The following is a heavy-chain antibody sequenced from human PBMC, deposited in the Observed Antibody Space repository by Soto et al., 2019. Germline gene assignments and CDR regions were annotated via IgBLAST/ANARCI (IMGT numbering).Heavy chain of an antibody. CDR2: ISAHTGSS. CDR1: GYTFTSSG. D-gene: IGHD3-22*01. CDR3: ARAFLYQGSDSRGYSFDAFDF. V-gene: IGHV1-18*01. J-gene: IGHJ3*01. Sequence: QVQLVQSGAEVKKPGASVKVSCKASGYTFTSSGMSWVRQAPGQGLEWMGWISAHTGSSEYAQRFKGRVTMNTDRSTRTAYMELRSLRSDDTAVYYCARAFLYQGSDSRGYSFDAFDFWGPGTLVTVSS.